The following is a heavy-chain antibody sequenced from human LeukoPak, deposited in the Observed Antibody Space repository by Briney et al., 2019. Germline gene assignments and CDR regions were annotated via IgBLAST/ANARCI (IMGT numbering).Heavy chain of an antibody. Sequence: GGSLRLSCAASGFTFRNFVMHWVRQAPGKGLEWVAVISNDERNKYYTDSVKGRFSISRDNSKNTVYLQMNSLRTEDTAVYYCARPSPPGDGYNPCDYWGPGALVIVSS. D-gene: IGHD5-24*01. CDR3: ARPSPPGDGYNPCDY. J-gene: IGHJ4*02. V-gene: IGHV3-30*03. CDR2: ISNDERNK. CDR1: GFTFRNFV.